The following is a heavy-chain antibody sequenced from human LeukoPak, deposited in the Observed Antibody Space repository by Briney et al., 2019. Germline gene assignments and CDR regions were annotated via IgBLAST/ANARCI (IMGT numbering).Heavy chain of an antibody. D-gene: IGHD6-13*01. CDR3: ARAIAAAGYCFDY. V-gene: IGHV4-34*01. Sequence: SETLSLTCAVYGGSFSSYYWSWIRQPPGKGLEWIGEINHSGSTNYNPSLKSRVTISVDTSKNQFSLKLSSVTAADTAVYYCARAIAAAGYCFDYWGQGTLVTVSS. CDR2: INHSGST. CDR1: GGSFSSYY. J-gene: IGHJ4*02.